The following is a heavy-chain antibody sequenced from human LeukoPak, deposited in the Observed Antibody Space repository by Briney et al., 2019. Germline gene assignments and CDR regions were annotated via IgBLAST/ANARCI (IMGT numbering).Heavy chain of an antibody. CDR3: AGGYYWGY. CDR2: INQGGSEE. J-gene: IGHJ4*02. D-gene: IGHD6-13*01. V-gene: IGHV3-7*01. Sequence: GGSLRLSCAASGFTFSDHWMSWVRQAPGKGLEWVANINQGGSEEQYVDSVKARFTISRDNAKSSLYLQMNSLKAEDTAVYYGAGGYYWGYWGQGTLVTVSS. CDR1: GFTFSDHW.